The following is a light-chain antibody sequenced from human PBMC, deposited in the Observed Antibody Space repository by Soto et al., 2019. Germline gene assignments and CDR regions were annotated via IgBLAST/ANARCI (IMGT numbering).Light chain of an antibody. CDR3: QQYGSSRT. CDR1: QSVSSY. CDR2: DAS. Sequence: EIVLTQSPATLSLSPGERATLSCRASQSVSSYLAWYQQKPGQAPRLLIYDASNRATGIPARFSGSGSGTEFTLTISRLEPEDFAVYYCQQYGSSRTFGHGTKVDIK. V-gene: IGKV3-20*01. J-gene: IGKJ1*01.